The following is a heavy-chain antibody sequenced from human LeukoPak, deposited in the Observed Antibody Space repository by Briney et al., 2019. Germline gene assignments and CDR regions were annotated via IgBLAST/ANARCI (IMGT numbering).Heavy chain of an antibody. J-gene: IGHJ4*02. V-gene: IGHV3-74*01. CDR2: SSSDGSTT. CDR1: GFTFSTYW. Sequence: GGSLRLSCAASGFTFSTYWMHWVRQAPGKGLVWVSRSSSDGSTTTYADSVKGRFTISRDNAKNTVYLQMNSLRAEDTAVYYCASPAVWGELSLRYWGQGTLVTVSS. D-gene: IGHD3-16*02. CDR3: ASPAVWGELSLRY.